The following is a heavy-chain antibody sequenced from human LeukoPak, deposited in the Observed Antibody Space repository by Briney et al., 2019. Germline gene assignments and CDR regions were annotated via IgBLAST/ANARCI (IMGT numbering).Heavy chain of an antibody. CDR3: ASVKSGRSFDY. CDR1: GYTFTGYY. D-gene: IGHD3-3*01. J-gene: IGHJ4*02. CDR2: INPNSGGT. Sequence: ASVTVSCKASGYTFTGYYMHWVRQAPGQGLEWMGWINPNSGGTHYAQKFQGRVTMTRDTSISTAYMELSRLRSDDTAVYYCASVKSGRSFDYWGQGTLVTVSS. V-gene: IGHV1-2*02.